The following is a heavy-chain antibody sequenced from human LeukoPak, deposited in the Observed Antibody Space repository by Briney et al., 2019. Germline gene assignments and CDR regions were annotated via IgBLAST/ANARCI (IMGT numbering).Heavy chain of an antibody. CDR2: INSDGSIT. Sequence: GGSLRLSCAASGFTFTTYWMHWVRQAPGKGLVWVSHINSDGSITSYADSVKGRFTISRDNSKNTLYLQMNSLRAEDTAVYYCVRETYYYGSSGYEVIGNFDYWGQGTLVAVSS. D-gene: IGHD3-22*01. CDR1: GFTFTTYW. V-gene: IGHV3-74*01. J-gene: IGHJ4*02. CDR3: VRETYYYGSSGYEVIGNFDY.